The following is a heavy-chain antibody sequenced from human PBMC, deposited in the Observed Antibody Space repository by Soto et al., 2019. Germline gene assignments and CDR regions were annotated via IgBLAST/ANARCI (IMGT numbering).Heavy chain of an antibody. CDR3: VRGGSVVVVTAPFDY. CDR2: INPSCGGA. D-gene: IGHD2-21*02. J-gene: IGHJ4*02. Sequence: QVQLVQSGAGVKKPGASVTVSCKASGDTFTTYYLHWVRQAPGQGLEWLGMINPSCGGATYAQKSLGRLTMTRDTSTNQVDREWSSLISEATAVYYCVRGGSVVVVTAPFDYWGQGTLVPVS. CDR1: GDTFTTYY. V-gene: IGHV1-46*01.